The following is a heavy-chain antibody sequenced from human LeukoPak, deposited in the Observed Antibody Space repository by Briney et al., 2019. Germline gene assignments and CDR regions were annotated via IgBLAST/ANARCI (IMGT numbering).Heavy chain of an antibody. CDR2: TSYDGSNK. CDR1: GFTFSSYA. Sequence: PGGSLRLSCAASGFTFSSYAMHWVRQAPGKGLEWVAVTSYDGSNKYYADSVKGRFLISRDNSKNTLYLQMNSLRAEDTAVYYCARGYSSGLHFDYWGQGTLVTVSS. CDR3: ARGYSSGLHFDY. J-gene: IGHJ4*02. D-gene: IGHD6-19*01. V-gene: IGHV3-30-3*01.